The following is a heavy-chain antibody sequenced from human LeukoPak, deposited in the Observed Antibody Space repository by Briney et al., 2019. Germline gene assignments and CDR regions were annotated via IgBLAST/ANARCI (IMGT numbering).Heavy chain of an antibody. Sequence: SETPSLTCTVSGGSISSSSYYWGWIRQPPGKGLEWIGSIYYSGSTYYNPSLKSRVTISVDTSKNQFSLKLSSVTAADTAVYYCARDRIAAAGHGGWFDPWGQGTLVTVSS. CDR1: GGSISSSSYY. D-gene: IGHD6-13*01. CDR2: IYYSGST. V-gene: IGHV4-39*07. J-gene: IGHJ5*02. CDR3: ARDRIAAAGHGGWFDP.